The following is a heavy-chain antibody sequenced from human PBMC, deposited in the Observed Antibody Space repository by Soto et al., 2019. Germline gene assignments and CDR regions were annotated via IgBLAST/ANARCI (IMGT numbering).Heavy chain of an antibody. J-gene: IGHJ4*02. CDR3: AGRCDGTNCIGHFDY. CDR1: GGPFNNYV. CDR2: IIPIFGTA. Sequence: SVKVSLKASGGPFNNYVINWVRQAPGQGLEWMAGIIPIFGTANYSQKFHGRVTITADKSTSTAYMDLNSLRSEDTAVYYCAGRCDGTNCIGHFDYWGQGTMVTVSS. V-gene: IGHV1-69*06. D-gene: IGHD2-2*01.